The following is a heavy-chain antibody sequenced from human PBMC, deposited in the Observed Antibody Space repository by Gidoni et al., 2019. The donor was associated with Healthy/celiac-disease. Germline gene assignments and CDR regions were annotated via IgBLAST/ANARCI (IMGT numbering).Heavy chain of an antibody. CDR1: GGYISSSSYY. V-gene: IGHV4-39*01. CDR2: IYYSGST. Sequence: QLQLQESGPGLVKPSETLSLTCTVSGGYISSSSYYWGWVRPPPGKGLEWIVSIYYSGSTYYNPSLKSRVTISVDTSKNQFSLKLSSVTAADPAVYYCARHYSCYDYNYFDYWGQGTLVTVSS. J-gene: IGHJ4*02. CDR3: ARHYSCYDYNYFDY. D-gene: IGHD5-12*01.